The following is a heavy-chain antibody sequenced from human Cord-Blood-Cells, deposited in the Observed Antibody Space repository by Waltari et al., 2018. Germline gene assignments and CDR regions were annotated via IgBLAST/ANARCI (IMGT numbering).Heavy chain of an antibody. CDR1: GFTVSRNY. J-gene: IGHJ2*01. V-gene: IGHV3-53*01. D-gene: IGHD3-10*01. CDR2: IYSGGST. CDR3: ATRGGFGELFD. Sequence: EVQLVESGGGLIQPGGSLSLSCAASGFTVSRNYRTWVREAPGKGLEWVSVIYSGGSTYYADSVKGRFTISRDNSKNTLYLQMNSLRAEDTAVYYCATRGGFGELFDWGRGTLVTVSS.